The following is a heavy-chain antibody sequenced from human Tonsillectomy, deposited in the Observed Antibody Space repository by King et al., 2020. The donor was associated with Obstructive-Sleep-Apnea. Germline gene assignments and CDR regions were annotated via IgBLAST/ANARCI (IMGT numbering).Heavy chain of an antibody. CDR3: ANIYSYGYRVFDY. V-gene: IGHV3-23*04. CDR1: GFTFSSYA. D-gene: IGHD5-18*01. Sequence: VQLVESGGGLVQPGGSLRLSCAASGFTFSSYAMSWVRQAPGKGLEWVSVISGSGGSPYYADSVKGRFTISRDNSKNTLYLQMNSLRAEDTAVYYCANIYSYGYRVFDYWGQGTLVTVSS. CDR2: ISGSGGSP. J-gene: IGHJ4*02.